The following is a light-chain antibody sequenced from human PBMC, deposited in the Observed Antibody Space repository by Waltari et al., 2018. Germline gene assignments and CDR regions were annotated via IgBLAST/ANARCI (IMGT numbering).Light chain of an antibody. J-gene: IGKJ4*01. CDR2: DTS. CDR3: QQRRNWPLT. V-gene: IGKV3-11*01. Sequence: EIVLPQSPATLSLSPGERATLSCRASQSDDMYLAWCQQRPGQAPRLLIYDTSNRATDIPARFSGSGSETDFSLTISSLEPEDFAVYYCQQRRNWPLTFGGGTKVEIK. CDR1: QSDDMY.